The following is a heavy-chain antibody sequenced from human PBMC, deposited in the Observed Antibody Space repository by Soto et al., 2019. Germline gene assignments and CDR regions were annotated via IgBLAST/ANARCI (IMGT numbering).Heavy chain of an antibody. V-gene: IGHV3-21*01. Sequence: GGSLRLSCAASGFTFNTNSMNWVRQAPGKGLEWVSSINDNSRAIFYPDSVKGRFTVSRDNAKNSLYLQMNSLRAEDTAVYYCARSLAKPGRNFDWFDSWGPGTLVTVSS. CDR1: GFTFNTNS. CDR3: ARSLAKPGRNFDWFDS. CDR2: INDNSRAI. D-gene: IGHD1-7*01. J-gene: IGHJ5*01.